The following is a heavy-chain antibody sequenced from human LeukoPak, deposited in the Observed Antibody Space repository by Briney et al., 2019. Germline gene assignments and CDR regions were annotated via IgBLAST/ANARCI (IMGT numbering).Heavy chain of an antibody. D-gene: IGHD6-19*01. J-gene: IGHJ3*02. CDR3: ARGLQWLVSDAFGI. CDR1: GFTFSSYW. Sequence: GGSLRLSCAASGFTFSSYWMSWVRQAPGKGLEWVANIKQDGSEKYYVDSVKGRFTISRDNAKNSLYLQMNSLRAEDTAVYYCARGLQWLVSDAFGIWGQGTMVTVSS. V-gene: IGHV3-7*01. CDR2: IKQDGSEK.